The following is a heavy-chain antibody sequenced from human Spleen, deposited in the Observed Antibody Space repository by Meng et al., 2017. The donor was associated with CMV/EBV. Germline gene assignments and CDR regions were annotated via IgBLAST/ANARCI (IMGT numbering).Heavy chain of an antibody. D-gene: IGHD6-13*01. V-gene: IGHV1-18*01. Sequence: QVQLVQSGAEVRKPGASVKVSCKTSGYTFSNYGVSWVRQAPGQGLEWMGWISGFDGNTNYAQKFQGRITITTDTSTTTAYMELRSLRYDDTAVYYCAKDGGASTSWYYWLDPWGQGTLVTVSS. CDR2: ISGFDGNT. CDR1: GYTFSNYG. J-gene: IGHJ5*02. CDR3: AKDGGASTSWYYWLDP.